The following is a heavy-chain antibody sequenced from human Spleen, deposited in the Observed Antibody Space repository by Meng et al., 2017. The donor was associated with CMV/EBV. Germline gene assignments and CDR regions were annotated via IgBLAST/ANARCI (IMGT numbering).Heavy chain of an antibody. Sequence: ASVKVSCKASGYTFSGYYMHWVRQAPGQGLEWVGWINPNRGGTIYAQKFQGRVTMTRDTSISTAYMELNRLRPDDTAVYYCARDRRGPDDSGTWDYGMDVWGQGTTVTVSS. CDR3: ARDRRGPDDSGTWDYGMDV. D-gene: IGHD6-13*01. CDR1: GYTFSGYY. CDR2: INPNRGGT. J-gene: IGHJ6*02. V-gene: IGHV1-2*02.